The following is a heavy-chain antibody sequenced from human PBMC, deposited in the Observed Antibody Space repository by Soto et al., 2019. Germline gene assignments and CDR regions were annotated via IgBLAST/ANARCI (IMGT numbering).Heavy chain of an antibody. Sequence: GGSLRLSCAASGFTFSSYAMSWVRQAPGKGLEWVSAISGSGGSTYYADSVKGRFTISRDNSKNTLYLQMNSLRAEDTAVYYCAKGDYYDSSGYFSSRSKFDYWGQGTLVTVSS. CDR2: ISGSGGST. V-gene: IGHV3-23*01. CDR3: AKGDYYDSSGYFSSRSKFDY. J-gene: IGHJ4*02. CDR1: GFTFSSYA. D-gene: IGHD3-22*01.